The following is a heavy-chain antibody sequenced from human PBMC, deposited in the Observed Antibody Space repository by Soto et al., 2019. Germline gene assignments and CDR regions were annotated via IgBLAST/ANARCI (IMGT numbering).Heavy chain of an antibody. D-gene: IGHD1-26*01. V-gene: IGHV3-33*01. CDR1: GFSFSDYG. CDR2: IWYDGSVT. CDR3: ARGGKWELLLRL. J-gene: IGHJ4*02. Sequence: QVQLVESGGGVVQPGRSLRLSCEGSGFSFSDYGMNWDRQAPGKGLEWVAVIWYDGSVTHYADSVKGRFTISRDISKNTLYLQMNSLRVDDTAVYFCARGGKWELLLRLWGQGTLVSVSS.